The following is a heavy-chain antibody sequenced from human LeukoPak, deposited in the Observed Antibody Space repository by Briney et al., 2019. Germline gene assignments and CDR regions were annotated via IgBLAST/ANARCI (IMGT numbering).Heavy chain of an antibody. Sequence: SETLSLTCAVYGGSFSGYYWSWIRQPPGKGLEWIGEINHSGSTNYNPSLKSRVTISVDTSKNQFSLKLRSVPAADTAVYYCASPGATYYYGSGSFFYWGQGTLVTVSS. D-gene: IGHD3-10*01. V-gene: IGHV4-34*01. CDR2: INHSGST. J-gene: IGHJ4*02. CDR3: ASPGATYYYGSGSFFY. CDR1: GGSFSGYY.